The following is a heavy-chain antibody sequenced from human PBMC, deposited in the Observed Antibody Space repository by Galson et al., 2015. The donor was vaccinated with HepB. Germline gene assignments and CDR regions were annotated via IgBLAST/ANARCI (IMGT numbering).Heavy chain of an antibody. Sequence: SVKVSCKASGYTFTAYYIHWVRQAPGHGLEWMGRINPYSGGTNYAQNFQGRVTMTSDTSITTAYMELSRLRSDDTAVYYCARLGTVGGQKFNWFDPWGQGTLVTVSS. V-gene: IGHV1-2*06. CDR3: ARLGTVGGQKFNWFDP. CDR1: GYTFTAYY. D-gene: IGHD2-15*01. CDR2: INPYSGGT. J-gene: IGHJ5*02.